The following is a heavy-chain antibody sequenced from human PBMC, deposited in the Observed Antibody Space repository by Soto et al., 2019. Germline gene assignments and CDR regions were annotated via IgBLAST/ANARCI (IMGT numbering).Heavy chain of an antibody. CDR3: ARSVGIAARLRPLFDP. CDR1: GGSFSGYY. J-gene: IGHJ5*02. Sequence: SETLSLTCAVYGGSFSGYYWSWIRQPPGKGLEWIGEINHSGSTNYNPSLKSRVTISVDTSKNQFSLKLSSVTAADTAVYYCARSVGIAARLRPLFDPWGQGTLVTVSS. CDR2: INHSGST. D-gene: IGHD6-6*01. V-gene: IGHV4-34*01.